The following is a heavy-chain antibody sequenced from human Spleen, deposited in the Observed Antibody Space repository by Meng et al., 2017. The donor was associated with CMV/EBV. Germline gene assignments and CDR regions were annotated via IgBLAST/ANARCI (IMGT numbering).Heavy chain of an antibody. CDR3: ARGSYEGWFDP. CDR1: GGTLSSYA. CDR2: ISAYNGNT. Sequence: ASVKVSCKASGGTLSSYAISWVRQAPGQGLEWMGWISAYNGNTNYAQRLQGRVTMTTDTSTSTAYMELRSLRSDDTAVYYCARGSYEGWFDPWGQGTLVTVSS. J-gene: IGHJ5*02. V-gene: IGHV1-18*01. D-gene: IGHD3-16*01.